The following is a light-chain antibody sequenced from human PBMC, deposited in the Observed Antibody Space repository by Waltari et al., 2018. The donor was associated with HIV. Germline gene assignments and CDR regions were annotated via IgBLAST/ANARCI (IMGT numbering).Light chain of an antibody. Sequence: ILMTQSPYSLAVSLRERATLKCRFRQNLIYCTNNRNYLGWHQQKPGQPRRLIIYGATTREAGVADRCDGGGSGTDFTLTISSLQAEDVADYCCQQYYNTPITFGQGTRLAIK. CDR3: QQYYNTPIT. V-gene: IGKV4-1*01. J-gene: IGKJ5*01. CDR2: GAT. CDR1: QNLIYCTNNRNY.